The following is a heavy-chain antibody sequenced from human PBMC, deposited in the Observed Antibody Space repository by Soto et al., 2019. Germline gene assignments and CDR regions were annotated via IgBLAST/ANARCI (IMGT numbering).Heavy chain of an antibody. Sequence: QVQLVQSGAEVKKPGASVKVSCKASGYTFTGYYMHWVRQAPGQGLEWMGWINPNSGGTNYAQKFQGWVTMTRDTSISTAYMGLSRLRSDDTAVYYCARDRVWLVLGYYYYGMDVWGQGTTVTVSS. D-gene: IGHD6-19*01. V-gene: IGHV1-2*04. CDR3: ARDRVWLVLGYYYYGMDV. CDR2: INPNSGGT. J-gene: IGHJ6*02. CDR1: GYTFTGYY.